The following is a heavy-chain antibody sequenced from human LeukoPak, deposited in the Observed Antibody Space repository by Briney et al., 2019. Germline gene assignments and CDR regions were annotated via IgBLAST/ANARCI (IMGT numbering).Heavy chain of an antibody. J-gene: IGHJ6*03. CDR2: IYTSGST. D-gene: IGHD2-21*01. Sequence: SETLSLTCTVSGASISNYFWSWIRQPAGKGLEWIGRIYTSGSTNYNPSLKSRVTMSVDTSKNQFSLRLSSVTAADTDVYYCAREIPERDVVVIAIYYYYYMDVWGKGTTVTVSS. CDR3: AREIPERDVVVIAIYYYYYMDV. CDR1: GASISNYF. V-gene: IGHV4-4*07.